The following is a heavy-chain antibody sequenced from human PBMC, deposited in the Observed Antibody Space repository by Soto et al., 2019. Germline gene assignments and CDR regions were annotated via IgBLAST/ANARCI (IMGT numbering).Heavy chain of an antibody. V-gene: IGHV3-23*01. CDR1: GFTISDSA. CDR3: AKEVYDCRGGSCWRSVDY. Sequence: EVQLLESGGGLVQPGGSLRLSCAASGFTISDSAMNWVRQAPRKGLEWVSGIRGSGTTTYYADSVKGRFTISRDNSKSTLYLQMISVTVEDTAVYYCAKEVYDCRGGSCWRSVDYWGQGTLVTVSS. J-gene: IGHJ4*02. D-gene: IGHD2-15*01. CDR2: IRGSGTTT.